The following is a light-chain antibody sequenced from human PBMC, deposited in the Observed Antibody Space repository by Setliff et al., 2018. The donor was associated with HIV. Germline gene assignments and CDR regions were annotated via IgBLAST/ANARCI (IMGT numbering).Light chain of an antibody. J-gene: IGLJ1*01. CDR3: SSYTISSPLDV. Sequence: QSVLAQPASVSGSPGQSITISCTGTSSDSGGHNYVSWYQQHPGKAPKLIIYDVTNRPSGVSNRFSGSKSGNTASLTISGLRAEDEADYYCSSYTISSPLDVFGTGTKVTVL. CDR1: SSDSGGHNY. V-gene: IGLV2-14*01. CDR2: DVT.